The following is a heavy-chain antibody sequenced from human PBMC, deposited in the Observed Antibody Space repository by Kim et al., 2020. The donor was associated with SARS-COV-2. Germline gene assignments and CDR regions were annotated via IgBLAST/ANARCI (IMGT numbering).Heavy chain of an antibody. CDR2: IYYSGST. D-gene: IGHD5-12*01. J-gene: IGHJ4*02. CDR1: GGSISSGGYY. Sequence: SETLSLTCTVSGGSISSGGYYWSWIRQHPGKGLEWIGYIYYSGSTYYNPSLKSRVTISVDTSKNQFSLKLSSVTAADTAVYYCARGLATHPGYRGYDDRGYFDYWGQGTLVTVSS. V-gene: IGHV4-31*03. CDR3: ARGLATHPGYRGYDDRGYFDY.